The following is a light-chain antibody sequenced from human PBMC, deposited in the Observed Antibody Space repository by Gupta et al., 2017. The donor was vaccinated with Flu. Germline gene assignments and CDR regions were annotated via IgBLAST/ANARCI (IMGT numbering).Light chain of an antibody. V-gene: IGLV2-11*01. Sequence: SSLTQPRSVSGSPGQSVTISCTGTSSDVGCYNYVSWYQQHPGKAPTLMIYDVSKRPSGFTDRFSGSKSGNTASLTISGLQAEDEADYYCSSYAGSYTLVFGTGTKVTVL. CDR2: DVS. CDR1: SSDVGCYNY. CDR3: SSYAGSYTLV. J-gene: IGLJ1*01.